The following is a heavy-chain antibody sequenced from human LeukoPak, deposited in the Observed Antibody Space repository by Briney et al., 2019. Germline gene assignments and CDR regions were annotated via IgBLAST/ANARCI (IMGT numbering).Heavy chain of an antibody. CDR2: ISGSGGST. D-gene: IGHD5-24*01. CDR3: AYQDGYRGKIDY. CDR1: GFTFSSYA. J-gene: IGHJ4*02. V-gene: IGHV3-23*01. Sequence: GGSLRLSCAASGFTFSSYAMSWVRQAPGKGLEWVSAISGSGGSTYYADSVKGRFTISRDNSKNTLYLQMNSLGAEDTAVYYCAYQDGYRGKIDYWGQGTLVTVSS.